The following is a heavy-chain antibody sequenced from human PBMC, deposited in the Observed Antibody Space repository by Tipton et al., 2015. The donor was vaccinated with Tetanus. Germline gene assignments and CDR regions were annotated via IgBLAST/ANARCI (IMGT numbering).Heavy chain of an antibody. CDR1: GFTFSSYG. D-gene: IGHD3-10*01. J-gene: IGHJ4*02. CDR2: ISYDGSNK. CDR3: AKDGDDGDHGSGSYHYFDY. Sequence: SLRLSCAASGFTFSSYGMHWVRQAPGKGLEWVAVISYDGSNKYYADSVKGRFTISRDNSKNTLYLQMNSLRAEDTAVYYCAKDGDDGDHGSGSYHYFDYWGQGTLVTVSS. V-gene: IGHV3-30*18.